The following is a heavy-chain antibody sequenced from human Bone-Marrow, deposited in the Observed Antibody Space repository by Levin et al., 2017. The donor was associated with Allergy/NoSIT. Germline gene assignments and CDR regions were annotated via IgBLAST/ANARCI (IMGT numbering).Heavy chain of an antibody. CDR2: ISYDGSNK. CDR3: AKSLFPNKGEALDY. Sequence: PGGSLRLSCAASGFTFSSYGMHWVRQAPGKGLEWVAVISYDGSNKYYVDSVKGRFTISRDTSMNTLYLQMNSLRAEDTAVYYCAKSLFPNKGEALDYWGQGTLVTVSS. CDR1: GFTFSSYG. D-gene: IGHD3-16*01. J-gene: IGHJ4*02. V-gene: IGHV3-30*18.